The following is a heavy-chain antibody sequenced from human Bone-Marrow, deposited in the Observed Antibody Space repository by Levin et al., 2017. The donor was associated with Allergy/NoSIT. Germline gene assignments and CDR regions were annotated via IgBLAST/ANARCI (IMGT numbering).Heavy chain of an antibody. V-gene: IGHV3-7*01. CDR1: GFTFSNYW. D-gene: IGHD1-7*01. CDR3: ASGGTGTRDFDY. CDR2: MNQDGSEK. J-gene: IGHJ4*02. Sequence: GGSLRLSCAASGFTFSNYWMTWVRQAPGKGLEWVANMNQDGSEKYFLDSVKGRFTISRDNAENSLYLHMNSLRVEDTAVYYCASGGTGTRDFDYWGQGTLVTVSS.